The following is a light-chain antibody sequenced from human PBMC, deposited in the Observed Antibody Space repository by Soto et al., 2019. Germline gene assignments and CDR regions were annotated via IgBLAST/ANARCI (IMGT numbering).Light chain of an antibody. CDR1: QRIRND. V-gene: IGKV1-6*01. CDR3: LQDSNYPRT. CDR2: AAS. J-gene: IGKJ1*01. Sequence: AIQMTPAPSSLSASVGDRVTITCRASQRIRNDVGWYQQKPGKAPKLLIYAASGLQSGVPSRFSVSGSGTDFTLTICSLQPEDFSTYYSLQDSNYPRTFGQGTKVEIK.